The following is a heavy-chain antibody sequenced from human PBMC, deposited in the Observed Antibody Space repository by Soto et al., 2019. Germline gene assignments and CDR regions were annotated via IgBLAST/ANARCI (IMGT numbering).Heavy chain of an antibody. V-gene: IGHV3-23*01. Sequence: GGSLRLSCAASGFTFSSYAMSWVRQAPGKGLEWVSGISGGGGSTDYTDSVKGRFTISRDNSKDTLYLQINSLRAEDTAVYFCAKLGGAAKNFDYWGQGTLVTVSS. D-gene: IGHD2-15*01. CDR3: AKLGGAAKNFDY. J-gene: IGHJ4*02. CDR1: GFTFSSYA. CDR2: ISGGGGST.